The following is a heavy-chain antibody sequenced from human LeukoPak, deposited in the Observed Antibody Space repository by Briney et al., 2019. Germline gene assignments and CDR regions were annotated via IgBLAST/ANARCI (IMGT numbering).Heavy chain of an antibody. CDR1: GYTFTSYD. CDR3: ARVSVGVDIVEESAGTAYYYYSMDV. Sequence: ASVKVSCKASGYTFTSYDINWVRQATGQGLEWMGWMNPNSGNTGYAQKFQGRVTITRNTSISTAYMELSSLRSEDTAVYYCARVSVGVDIVEESAGTAYYYYSMDVWGKGTTVTISS. J-gene: IGHJ6*03. V-gene: IGHV1-8*03. CDR2: MNPNSGNT. D-gene: IGHD2-2*01.